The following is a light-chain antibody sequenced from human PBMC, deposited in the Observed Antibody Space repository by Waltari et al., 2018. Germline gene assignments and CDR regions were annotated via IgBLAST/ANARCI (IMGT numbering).Light chain of an antibody. CDR2: AAS. CDR3: QQRGTWPLT. V-gene: IGKV1-16*01. J-gene: IGKJ4*01. Sequence: DVQMTQSPASVSASVGDRVPITCRASRGINHYLAWFQQKPGKAPRSLIYAASTLQSGAPSTFSGSGSGTQFALTISSLQPEDFAVYYCQQRGTWPLTFGGGTKVEIK. CDR1: RGINHY.